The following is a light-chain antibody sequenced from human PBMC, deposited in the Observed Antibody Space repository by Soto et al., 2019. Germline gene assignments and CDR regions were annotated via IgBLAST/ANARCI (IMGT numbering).Light chain of an antibody. J-gene: IGLJ1*01. CDR1: SSNIGRNNR. CDR2: EVS. Sequence: QSALTQPPSVSGSPGQSVTISCTGTSSNIGRNNRVSWYQQPPGTAPKLMIYEVSNRPSGVPDRFSGSKSGNTASLTISGLRAEDEADYYCTSYTSSTPPFVFGAGTKLTVL. CDR3: TSYTSSTPPFV. V-gene: IGLV2-18*02.